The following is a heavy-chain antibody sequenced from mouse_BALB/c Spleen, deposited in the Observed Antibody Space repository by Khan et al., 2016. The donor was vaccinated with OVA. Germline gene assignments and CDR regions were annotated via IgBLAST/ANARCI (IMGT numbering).Heavy chain of an antibody. D-gene: IGHD2-2*01. J-gene: IGHJ3*01. CDR2: IDPFSGGT. CDR3: TRHGYVAWFTY. V-gene: IGHV1S135*01. CDR1: GYSFTSYY. Sequence: EVQLQESGPELMKPGASVKISCKASGYSFTSYYIHWVMQSHGKSLEWIGYIDPFSGGTTYNQKFKGKVTLTVDKSSSTAYIHRSSLTSEDSAVYYCTRHGYVAWFTYWGQGTLVTVSA.